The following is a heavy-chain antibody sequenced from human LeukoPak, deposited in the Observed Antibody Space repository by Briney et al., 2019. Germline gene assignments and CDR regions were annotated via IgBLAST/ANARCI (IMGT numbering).Heavy chain of an antibody. CDR3: AREGRYGSALYNWFDP. V-gene: IGHV1-2*02. CDR1: GYTFTGYY. CDR2: INPNSGGT. J-gene: IGHJ5*02. D-gene: IGHD3-10*01. Sequence: ASVKVSCKASGYTFTGYYMHWVRQAPGQGLEWMGWINPNSGGTNYAQKFQGRVTMTRDTSISTAYMELSRLRSDDTAVYCCAREGRYGSALYNWFDPWGQGTLVTVSS.